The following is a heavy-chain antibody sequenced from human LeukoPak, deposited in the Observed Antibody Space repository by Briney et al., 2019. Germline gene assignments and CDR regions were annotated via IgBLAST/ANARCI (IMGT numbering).Heavy chain of an antibody. CDR2: IYSGGST. Sequence: GGSLRLSCAASAFTFRTYWMSWVRQAPGKGLEWVSVIYSGGSTYYADSVKGRFTISRDNSKNTLYLQMKSLRAEDTAVYYCARTDETAPAEDFQHWGQGTLVTVSS. V-gene: IGHV3-53*01. J-gene: IGHJ1*01. CDR1: AFTFRTYW. D-gene: IGHD2-21*02. CDR3: ARTDETAPAEDFQH.